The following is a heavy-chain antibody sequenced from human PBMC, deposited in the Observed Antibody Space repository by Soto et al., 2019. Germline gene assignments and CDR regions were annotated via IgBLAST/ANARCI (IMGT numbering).Heavy chain of an antibody. CDR2: IYYSGST. CDR3: ASIVTPSYTYYYYMDV. V-gene: IGHV4-31*03. D-gene: IGHD1-26*01. CDR1: GGSISSGGYY. J-gene: IGHJ6*03. Sequence: QVQLQESGPGLVKASQTLSLTCTVSGGSISSGGYYWSWIRQHPGKGLEWIGYIYYSGSTYYNPSLKSRVTISVDTSKNQFSLKLSSVTAADTAVYYCASIVTPSYTYYYYMDVWGKGTTVTVSS.